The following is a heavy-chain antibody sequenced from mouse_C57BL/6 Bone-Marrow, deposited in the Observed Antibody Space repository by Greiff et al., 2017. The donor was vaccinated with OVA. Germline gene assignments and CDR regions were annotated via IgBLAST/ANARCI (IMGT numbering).Heavy chain of an antibody. V-gene: IGHV1-64*01. CDR2: IHPNSGST. CDR3: ARSRLRRGLDY. CDR1: GYTFTSYW. Sequence: QVQLQQSGAELVKPGASVKLSCKASGYTFTSYWMHWVKQRPGQGLEWIGMIHPNSGSTNYNEKFKSKATLTVDKSSSTAYMQLSSLTSEDSAVYYCARSRLRRGLDYWGQGTTLTVSS. J-gene: IGHJ2*01. D-gene: IGHD2-4*01.